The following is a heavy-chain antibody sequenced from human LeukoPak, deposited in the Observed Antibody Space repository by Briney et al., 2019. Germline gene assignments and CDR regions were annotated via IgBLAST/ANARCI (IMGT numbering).Heavy chain of an antibody. CDR1: GGSVTTSTYY. V-gene: IGHV4-39*02. Sequence: SGTLSLTCSVSGGSVTTSTYYWGWIRQTPGKGLEWIGTIYYSGSSYYNPSLKSRVTMLLDMSKSQLSLNLSSVTAADTAVYYCARVFADIVVVVAATSYYYYMDVWGKGTTVTVSS. CDR2: IYYSGSS. J-gene: IGHJ6*03. CDR3: ARVFADIVVVVAATSYYYYMDV. D-gene: IGHD2-15*01.